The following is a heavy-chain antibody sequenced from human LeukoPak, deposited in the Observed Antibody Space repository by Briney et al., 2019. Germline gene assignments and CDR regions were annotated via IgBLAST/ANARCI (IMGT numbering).Heavy chain of an antibody. V-gene: IGHV4-34*01. CDR2: INHSGST. J-gene: IGHJ4*02. CDR1: GGSFSGYY. CDR3: AVGGLAGDY. Sequence: IPSETLSLTCAVYGGSFSGYYWSWIRQPPGKGLEWIGEINHSGSTNYNPSLKSRVTISVDTTKNQFSLKLSSVTAADTAVYYCAVGGLAGDYWGQGTLVTVSS.